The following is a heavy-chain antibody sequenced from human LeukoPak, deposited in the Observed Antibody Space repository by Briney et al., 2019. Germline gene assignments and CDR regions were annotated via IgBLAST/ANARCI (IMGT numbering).Heavy chain of an antibody. J-gene: IGHJ4*02. CDR2: IFDSGST. CDR3: ARINLVEDIAVVPAALDY. V-gene: IGHV4-59*08. CDR1: GDSIASYH. Sequence: PSETLSLTCTVSGDSIASYHWSWLRQPPGKGLEWIGYIFDSGSTNYNPSLKSRFTISLDTSKNQFSLRLRSVTAADTAVYYCARINLVEDIAVVPAALDYWGQGTLVTVSS. D-gene: IGHD2-2*01.